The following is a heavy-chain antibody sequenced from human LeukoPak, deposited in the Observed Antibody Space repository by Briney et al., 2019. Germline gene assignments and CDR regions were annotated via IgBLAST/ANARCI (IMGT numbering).Heavy chain of an antibody. V-gene: IGHV1-2*02. D-gene: IGHD3-22*01. CDR2: INPNSGGT. CDR1: GYTFTSYD. Sequence: ASVKVSCKASGYTFTSYDINWVRQAPGQGLEWMGWINPNSGGTNYAQKFQGRVTMTRDTSISTAYMELSRLRSDDTAVYYCARSRHYDYDSSGYSYYFDYWGQGTLVTVSS. CDR3: ARSRHYDYDSSGYSYYFDY. J-gene: IGHJ4*02.